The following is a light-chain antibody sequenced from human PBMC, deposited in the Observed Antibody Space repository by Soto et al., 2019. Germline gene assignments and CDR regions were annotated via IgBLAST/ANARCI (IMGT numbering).Light chain of an antibody. J-gene: IGKJ1*01. Sequence: DIQLTQSTSTLTEYEGDRGTMTCRASQSISNWLAWYQQKPGTAPKLLIYHASTLESGFPSRFIGSGSGTEFALTSSSPQPVDLVTYHCHQYNRYSFGQGTKVDI. CDR3: HQYNRYS. CDR2: HAS. V-gene: IGKV1-5*01. CDR1: QSISNW.